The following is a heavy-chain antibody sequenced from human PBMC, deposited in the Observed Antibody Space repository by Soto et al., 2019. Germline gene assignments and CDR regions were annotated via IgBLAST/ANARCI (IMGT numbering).Heavy chain of an antibody. CDR2: IIPIGGTT. D-gene: IGHD2-2*01. CDR3: ARIGYCSSTSCSFDY. Sequence: ASVKVSCKASGGAFSSYAISWVRQAPGQGLEWMGRIIPIGGTTNYAQKFQGRVTITTDTSTSTVYMELSSLRSEDTAVYYCARIGYCSSTSCSFDYWGQGTLVTVSS. J-gene: IGHJ4*02. V-gene: IGHV1-69*04. CDR1: GGAFSSYA.